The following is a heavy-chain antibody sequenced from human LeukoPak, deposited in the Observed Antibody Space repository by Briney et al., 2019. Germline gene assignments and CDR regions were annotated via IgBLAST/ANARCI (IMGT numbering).Heavy chain of an antibody. CDR2: IYYSGST. CDR1: GGSINRDY. Sequence: ASETLTLTCSVSGGSINRDYLNWIRQPAGKGLEWIGYIYYSGSTNYNPSLKSRVTISVDTSKNQFSLKLSSVTAADTAVYYCARHMGLGYTYFYPYFDYWGQGTLVTVSS. D-gene: IGHD1-1*01. J-gene: IGHJ4*01. V-gene: IGHV4-59*08. CDR3: ARHMGLGYTYFYPYFDY.